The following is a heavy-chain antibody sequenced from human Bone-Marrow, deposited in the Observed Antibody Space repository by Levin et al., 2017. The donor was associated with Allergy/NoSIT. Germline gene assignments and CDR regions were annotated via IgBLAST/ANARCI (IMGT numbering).Heavy chain of an antibody. Sequence: LTGGSLRLSCAASGFTFSSYGMHWVRQAPGKGLEWVAVISYDGSNKYYADSVKGRFTISRDNSKNTLYLQMNSLRAEDTAVYYCAKEYYYDSSGYYWGKDAFDIWGQGTMVTVSS. CDR2: ISYDGSNK. D-gene: IGHD3-22*01. V-gene: IGHV3-30*18. CDR3: AKEYYYDSSGYYWGKDAFDI. CDR1: GFTFSSYG. J-gene: IGHJ3*02.